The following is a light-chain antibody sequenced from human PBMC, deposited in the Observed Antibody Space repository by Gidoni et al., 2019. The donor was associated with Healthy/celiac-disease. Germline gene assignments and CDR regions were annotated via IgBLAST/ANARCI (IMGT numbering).Light chain of an antibody. CDR2: DAS. Sequence: ELVLTQSPATLSLSPAERATLSCRASQSVSSYLACYHQKPGQAPRLLIYDASNRATGIPARFSASGSGTDFTLTISSLEPEDFAGYYCQQRRNWPPITCGQGTRLEIK. CDR3: QQRRNWPPIT. CDR1: QSVSSY. J-gene: IGKJ5*01. V-gene: IGKV3-11*01.